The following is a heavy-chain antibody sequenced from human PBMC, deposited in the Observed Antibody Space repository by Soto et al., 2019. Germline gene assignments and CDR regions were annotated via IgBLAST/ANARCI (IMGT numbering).Heavy chain of an antibody. D-gene: IGHD2-2*02. Sequence: QVQLVQSGAEVKKPGASVKVSCKASGYTFTSYDIKWVRQATGQGLEWMGWMNPNSGNTGYAQKFQGRVTMTRNTSISTAYMELSSLRSEDTAVYYCAREDIVVVPAAINAFDIWGQGTMVTVSS. CDR2: MNPNSGNT. V-gene: IGHV1-8*01. CDR1: GYTFTSYD. J-gene: IGHJ3*02. CDR3: AREDIVVVPAAINAFDI.